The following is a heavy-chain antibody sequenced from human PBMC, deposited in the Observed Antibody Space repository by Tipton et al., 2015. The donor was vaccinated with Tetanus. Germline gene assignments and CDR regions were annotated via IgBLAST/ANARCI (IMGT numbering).Heavy chain of an antibody. Sequence: LVKPSETLSLTCTVPRGPISSYYWSWIRQPAGKGLEWIGHISNGNTDYAPSLKSRLTLSVDTSKNQISLNLRSVTAADAGIYFCARGITDGYNRRFDYWGQGTLVAVSS. V-gene: IGHV4-4*07. D-gene: IGHD5-24*01. J-gene: IGHJ4*02. CDR2: ISNGNT. CDR1: RGPISSYY. CDR3: ARGITDGYNRRFDY.